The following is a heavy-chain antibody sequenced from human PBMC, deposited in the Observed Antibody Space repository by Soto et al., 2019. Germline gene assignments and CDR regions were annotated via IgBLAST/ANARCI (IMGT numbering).Heavy chain of an antibody. CDR1: GYTFTRYD. Sequence: ASVKVSCKASGYTFTRYDINCVRQATGQGLEWMGWMNPNSGNTGYAQKFQGRVTMTRNTSISTAYMELSSLRFEDTAVYYCARGRHIVGATIAGYWGQGTLVTVSS. CDR2: MNPNSGNT. CDR3: ARGRHIVGATIAGY. V-gene: IGHV1-8*01. J-gene: IGHJ4*02. D-gene: IGHD1-26*01.